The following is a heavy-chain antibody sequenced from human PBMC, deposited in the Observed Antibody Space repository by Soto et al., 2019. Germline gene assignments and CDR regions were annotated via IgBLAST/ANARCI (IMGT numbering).Heavy chain of an antibody. Sequence: GSLRLSCAASGFTVSSNYMSWVRQAPGKGLEWVSVIYSGGSTYYADSVKGRFTISRDNSKNTLYLQMNSLRAEDTAVYYCARVVVVPAASGYMDVWGKGTTVTVSS. CDR2: IYSGGST. CDR3: ARVVVVPAASGYMDV. V-gene: IGHV3-66*01. CDR1: GFTVSSNY. D-gene: IGHD2-2*01. J-gene: IGHJ6*03.